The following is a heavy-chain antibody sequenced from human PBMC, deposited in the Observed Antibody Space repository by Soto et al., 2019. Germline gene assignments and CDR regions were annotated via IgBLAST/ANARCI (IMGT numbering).Heavy chain of an antibody. V-gene: IGHV4-4*02. Sequence: QVQLQESDPGLVKPSGTLSLTCAVSGGSISSSNWWSWVRQPPGKGLEWIGEIYHSGSTNYNPSLKSRVTIAVDKSKNQFSLKLSSVTAADTAVYYCASRLSLTAVAGTRYFDYWGQGTLVTVSS. CDR3: ASRLSLTAVAGTRYFDY. D-gene: IGHD6-19*01. CDR2: IYHSGST. J-gene: IGHJ4*02. CDR1: GGSISSSNW.